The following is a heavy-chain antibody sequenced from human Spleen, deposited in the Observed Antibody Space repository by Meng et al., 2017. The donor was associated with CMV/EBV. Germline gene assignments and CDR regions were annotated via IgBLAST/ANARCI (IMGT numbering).Heavy chain of an antibody. CDR2: IKQMLGKE. CDR3: ARDRRIGYCSSTSCYTLGN. V-gene: IGHV1-69*05. Sequence: LRRYEIRWERKDKGKGEEWMGGIKQMLGKEKEEKKYKGRVKNKKEESTSKDYMELSRMRSEDTAVYYCARDRRIGYCSSTSCYTLGNWGQGTLVTVSS. J-gene: IGHJ4*02. D-gene: IGHD2-2*02. CDR1: LRRYE.